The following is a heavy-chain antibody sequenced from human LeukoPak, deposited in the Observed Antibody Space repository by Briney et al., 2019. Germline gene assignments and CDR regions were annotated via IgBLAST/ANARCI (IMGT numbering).Heavy chain of an antibody. CDR1: GGSFSGYY. J-gene: IGHJ4*02. CDR3: AREERNYGDYVGNFDY. CDR2: INHSGST. D-gene: IGHD4-17*01. Sequence: SETLSLTCAVYGGSFSGYYWSWIRQPPGKGLEWIGEINHSGSTYYNPSLKSRVTISVDTSKNQFSLKLSSVTAADTAVYYCAREERNYGDYVGNFDYWGQGTLVTVSS. V-gene: IGHV4-34*01.